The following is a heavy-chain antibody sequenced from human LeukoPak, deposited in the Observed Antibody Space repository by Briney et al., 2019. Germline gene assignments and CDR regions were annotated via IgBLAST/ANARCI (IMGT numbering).Heavy chain of an antibody. CDR3: ARDLTSSSLDY. J-gene: IGHJ4*02. Sequence: GGFLRLSCVASGLTFNSNYMSWVRQAPGKGLEWVSRINTDGSKTNYADSVTGRFTISRDNAKNTLYLQMNSLRAEDTAVYYCARDLTSSSLDYWGQGTLVTVSS. V-gene: IGHV3-74*01. CDR2: INTDGSKT. D-gene: IGHD6-6*01. CDR1: GLTFNSNY.